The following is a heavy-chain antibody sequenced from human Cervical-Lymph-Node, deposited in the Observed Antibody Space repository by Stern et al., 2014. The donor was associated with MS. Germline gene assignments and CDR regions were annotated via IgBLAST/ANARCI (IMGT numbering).Heavy chain of an antibody. D-gene: IGHD3-9*01. Sequence: EVQLVQSGGGLVQPGGSLRLSCAASGFTFSSYAMSWVRQAPGKGLEWVSAISGSGGSTYYADSVKGRFTISRDNSKSTIYLQMNSLRAEDTALYYCAKDLQEGRLTIPAYWGQGTLVTVSS. CDR3: AKDLQEGRLTIPAY. CDR2: ISGSGGST. CDR1: GFTFSSYA. V-gene: IGHV3-23*04. J-gene: IGHJ4*02.